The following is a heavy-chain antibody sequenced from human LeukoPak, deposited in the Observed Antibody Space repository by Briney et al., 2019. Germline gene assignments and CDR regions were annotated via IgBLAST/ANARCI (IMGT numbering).Heavy chain of an antibody. Sequence: GASVKVSCKVSGYTLTELSMHWVRQAPGKGLEWMGAFDPEDGETIYAKKFQGRVTMTEDTSTDTAYTELSSLRSEDTAVYYCATKQILGGWFDGMDVWGQGTTVTVSS. J-gene: IGHJ6*02. D-gene: IGHD6-19*01. CDR2: FDPEDGET. CDR3: ATKQILGGWFDGMDV. V-gene: IGHV1-24*01. CDR1: GYTLTELS.